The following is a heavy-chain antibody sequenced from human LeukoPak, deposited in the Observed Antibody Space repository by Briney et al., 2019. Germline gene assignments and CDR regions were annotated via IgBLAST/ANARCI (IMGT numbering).Heavy chain of an antibody. CDR2: ISAYYGNT. J-gene: IGHJ3*02. D-gene: IGHD1-26*01. CDR3: AREIGASHRIVGATGAFDI. Sequence: ASVKVSCKASGYTFTSYCISWVRQAPGQGLEWMGWISAYYGNTNDAQKLQGRVTMTTYTYTSTAYMELRSLRSDDTAVYYCAREIGASHRIVGATGAFDIWGQGTMVTVSS. V-gene: IGHV1-18*01. CDR1: GYTFTSYC.